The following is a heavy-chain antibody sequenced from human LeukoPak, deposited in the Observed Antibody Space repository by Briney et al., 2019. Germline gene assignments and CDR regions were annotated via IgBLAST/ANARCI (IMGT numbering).Heavy chain of an antibody. CDR1: GFTVSSNY. V-gene: IGHV3-49*04. CDR2: IRSKAYGGTT. CDR3: TRAHDYSNYYYYMDV. Sequence: GGSLRLSCAASGFTVSSNYMSWVRQAPGKGLEWVGFIRSKAYGGTTEYAASVKGRFTISRDDSKSIAYLQMNSLKTEDTAVYYCTRAHDYSNYYYYMDVWGKGTTVTVSS. J-gene: IGHJ6*03. D-gene: IGHD4-11*01.